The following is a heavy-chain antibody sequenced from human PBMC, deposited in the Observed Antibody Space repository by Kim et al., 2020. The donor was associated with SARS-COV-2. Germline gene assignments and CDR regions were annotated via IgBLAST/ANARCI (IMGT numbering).Heavy chain of an antibody. D-gene: IGHD6-13*01. V-gene: IGHV3-23*01. Sequence: SVKGRFTISRDNSKNTLYLQMNSLRAEDTAVYYCAKGHSSSWYRWYYFDYWGQGTLVTVSS. CDR3: AKGHSSSWYRWYYFDY. J-gene: IGHJ4*02.